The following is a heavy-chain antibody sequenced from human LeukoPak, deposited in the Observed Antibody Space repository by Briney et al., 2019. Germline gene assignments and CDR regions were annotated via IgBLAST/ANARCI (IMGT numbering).Heavy chain of an antibody. V-gene: IGHV4-30-4*08. CDR2: IYYSGST. CDR3: AIAWGSGYPFDY. D-gene: IGHD3-3*01. CDR1: GGSISSGDYY. Sequence: SETLSLTCTVSGGSISSGDYYWSWIRQPPGKGLEWIGYIYYSGSTYYNPSLKSRVTISVDTSKNQFSLKLSSVTAADTAVYYCAIAWGSGYPFDYWGQGTLVTVSS. J-gene: IGHJ4*02.